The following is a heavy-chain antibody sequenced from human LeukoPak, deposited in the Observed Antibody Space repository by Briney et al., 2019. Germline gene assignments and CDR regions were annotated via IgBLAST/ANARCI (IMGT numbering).Heavy chain of an antibody. J-gene: IGHJ3*02. CDR2: IYTSGST. CDR3: ARDSSSRAFDI. CDR1: GGAISNGY. Sequence: SETLSLTCSVSGGAISNGYWTWIRQPPGKGLEWIGRIYTSGSTNYNPSLRSRVTMSVDTSKNYFSLKLNSVTAADTAVYYCARDSSSRAFDIWGQGTMVTVSS. V-gene: IGHV4-4*07.